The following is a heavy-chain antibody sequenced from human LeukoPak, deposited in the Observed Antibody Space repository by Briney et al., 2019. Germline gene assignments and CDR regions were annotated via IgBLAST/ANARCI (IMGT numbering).Heavy chain of an antibody. V-gene: IGHV1-2*06. J-gene: IGHJ4*02. D-gene: IGHD3-22*01. Sequence: ASVKVSCKASGYTFTGYYMHWVRQAPGQGLEWMGRINPNSGGTNYAQRFQGRVTMTRDTSISTAYMELSRLRSDDTAVYYCARGITMIVEVDFDYWGQGALVTVSS. CDR2: INPNSGGT. CDR3: ARGITMIVEVDFDY. CDR1: GYTFTGYY.